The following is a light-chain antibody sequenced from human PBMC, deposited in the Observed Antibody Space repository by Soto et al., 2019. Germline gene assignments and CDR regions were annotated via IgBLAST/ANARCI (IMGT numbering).Light chain of an antibody. CDR2: EGD. CDR3: CSFARSSSFYV. Sequence: QSVLTQPASVSGFPGQAITISCSGTSSDVGSSNFVSWYQQHPGKAPKLIIFEGDRRPSGVSGRFSGSKSGNTASLTISGLQAEDEADYYCCSFARSSSFYVFGTGTKVTVL. CDR1: SSDVGSSNF. J-gene: IGLJ1*01. V-gene: IGLV2-23*01.